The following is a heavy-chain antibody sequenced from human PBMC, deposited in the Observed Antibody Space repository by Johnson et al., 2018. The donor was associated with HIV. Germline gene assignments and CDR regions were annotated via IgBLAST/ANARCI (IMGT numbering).Heavy chain of an antibody. CDR2: IYSSGST. Sequence: VQLVESGGGLVQPGGSLRLSCAASGFTVSSNYMSWVRQAPGKGLEWVSVIYSSGSTYYTYSVKGRFTTSRDNSKNTVYLKMNSLRAEDTALYYCARWGEQQLVNAFDIWGQGTMVTVSS. CDR3: ARWGEQQLVNAFDI. CDR1: GFTVSSNY. D-gene: IGHD6-13*01. V-gene: IGHV3-53*01. J-gene: IGHJ3*02.